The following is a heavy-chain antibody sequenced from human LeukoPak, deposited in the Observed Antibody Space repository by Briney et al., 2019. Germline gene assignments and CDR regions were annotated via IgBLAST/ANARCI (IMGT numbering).Heavy chain of an antibody. CDR3: ARRGSHYGFWSGIAYYMDV. D-gene: IGHD3-3*01. V-gene: IGHV4-59*01. CDR1: GGSISSYY. J-gene: IGHJ6*03. Sequence: PSETLSLTCTVSGGSISSYYWSWIRQPPGKGLEWIGYIYYSGSTNYNPSLKSRVTISVDTSKNQFSLKLSSVTAADTAVYYCARRGSHYGFWSGIAYYMDVWGKGTTVTVSS. CDR2: IYYSGST.